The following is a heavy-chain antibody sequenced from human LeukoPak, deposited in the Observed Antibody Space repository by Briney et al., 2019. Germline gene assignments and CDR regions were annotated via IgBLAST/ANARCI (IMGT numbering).Heavy chain of an antibody. CDR1: GYSFTNNA. J-gene: IGHJ4*02. Sequence: ASVKVSCKASGYSFTNNAVSWVRQAPGQGLEWMGWINPLNGHTDYAQKFQGRVTMTRDTNTGTLYMELRSPRSDDTAVYYCAREGDFGSYPFDYWGQGTLVIVAS. CDR2: INPLNGHT. CDR3: AREGDFGSYPFDY. D-gene: IGHD3-3*01. V-gene: IGHV1-18*04.